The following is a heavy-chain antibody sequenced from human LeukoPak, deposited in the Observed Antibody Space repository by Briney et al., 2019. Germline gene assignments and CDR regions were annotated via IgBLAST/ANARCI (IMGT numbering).Heavy chain of an antibody. CDR1: GFTFSSYG. D-gene: IGHD4-17*01. CDR3: ANLYGDYPDY. V-gene: IGHV3-30*18. J-gene: IGHJ4*02. CDR2: ISFDGSNR. Sequence: GGSLRLSCAASGFTFSSYGMHWVRQAPGKGLEWVAVISFDGSNRYSADSVKGRFTISRDNSKNTLYLRMNSLRAEDTAAYYCANLYGDYPDYWGQGTLVTVSS.